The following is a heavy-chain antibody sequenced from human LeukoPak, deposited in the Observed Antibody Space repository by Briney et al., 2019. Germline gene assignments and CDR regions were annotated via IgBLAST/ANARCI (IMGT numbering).Heavy chain of an antibody. D-gene: IGHD3-22*01. Sequence: ASVKVSCKASGYTFTGYYMHWVRQAPGQGLEWMGWINPNSGGTNYAQKFQGRVTMTRDTSISTAYMELSRLRSDDTAVYYCARVFYDSSGYRNPKFDYWGQGTLVTVSS. CDR1: GYTFTGYY. CDR3: ARVFYDSSGYRNPKFDY. CDR2: INPNSGGT. V-gene: IGHV1-2*02. J-gene: IGHJ4*02.